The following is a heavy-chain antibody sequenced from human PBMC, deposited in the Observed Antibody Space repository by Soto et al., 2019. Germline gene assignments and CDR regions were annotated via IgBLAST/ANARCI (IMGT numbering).Heavy chain of an antibody. CDR3: TRAAWFPYLSFY. D-gene: IGHD3-10*01. CDR1: GFTLSRFE. V-gene: IGHV3-48*03. Sequence: GGSLRLSCAASGFTLSRFELHWVRQAPGKGLEWISYISSSGSTAYYASSVEGRFTISRDNANNSVYLQMDSLRAEDTALYYCTRAAWFPYLSFYWGQGALVTVSS. CDR2: ISSSGSTA. J-gene: IGHJ4*02.